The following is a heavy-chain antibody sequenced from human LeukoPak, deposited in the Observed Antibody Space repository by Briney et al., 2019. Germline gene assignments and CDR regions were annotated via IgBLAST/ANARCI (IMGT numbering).Heavy chain of an antibody. Sequence: PGRSLRLSCAASGFTFSSYSMHWVRQAPGKGLEYVSAISSNGGSTYFANSVKGRFTISRDNSKNTLYLQLGSLRPEDMAVCYCARYSGTYYGIDYWGQGTLVTVSS. CDR3: ARYSGTYYGIDY. J-gene: IGHJ4*02. D-gene: IGHD1-26*01. CDR2: ISSNGGST. V-gene: IGHV3-64*01. CDR1: GFTFSSYS.